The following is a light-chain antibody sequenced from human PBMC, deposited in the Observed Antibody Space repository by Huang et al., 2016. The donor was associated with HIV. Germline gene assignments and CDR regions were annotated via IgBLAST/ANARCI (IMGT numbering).Light chain of an antibody. J-gene: IGKJ2*01. Sequence: EIVMTQPPATLSVSPGERATLSCRASQSVNSYLAWYQQRPGQAPRLIIYGGSTRATGIPARFSGSGSGTHFTRTIRSLQPEEFAVYYCHQYEHDYTVGQGTKLEIK. CDR3: HQYEHDYT. CDR2: GGS. V-gene: IGKV3-15*01. CDR1: QSVNSY.